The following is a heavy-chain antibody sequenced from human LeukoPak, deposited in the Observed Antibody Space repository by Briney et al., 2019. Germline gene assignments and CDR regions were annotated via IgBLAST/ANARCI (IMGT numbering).Heavy chain of an antibody. J-gene: IGHJ4*02. V-gene: IGHV3-23*01. D-gene: IGHD3-10*01. Sequence: GGSLRHSCAASGFTFSSYAMSWVRQAPGKGLEWVSAISGSGGSTYYADSVKGRFTISRDNSKNTLYLQINSLRAEDTAVYYCAKTIVESTMVRGVIITRPYYFDYWGQGTLVTVSS. CDR1: GFTFSSYA. CDR3: AKTIVESTMVRGVIITRPYYFDY. CDR2: ISGSGGST.